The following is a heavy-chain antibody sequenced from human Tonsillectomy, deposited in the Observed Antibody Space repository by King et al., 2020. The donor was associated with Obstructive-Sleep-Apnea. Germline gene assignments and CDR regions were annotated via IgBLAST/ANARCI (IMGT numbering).Heavy chain of an antibody. CDR1: GGSISADGHY. D-gene: IGHD5-18*01. CDR2: IDYSGNT. V-gene: IGHV4-31*03. Sequence: QLQESGPGLVKPSQTLSLTCTVSGGSISADGHYWNWIRQHPGQGLEWIGCIDYSGNTYYTSSLNSRLTMSLDTSKNQISLRLTSVTAADTAVYFCAKHREYSSEPGFDPWGQGTLVTVSS. CDR3: AKHREYSSEPGFDP. J-gene: IGHJ5*02.